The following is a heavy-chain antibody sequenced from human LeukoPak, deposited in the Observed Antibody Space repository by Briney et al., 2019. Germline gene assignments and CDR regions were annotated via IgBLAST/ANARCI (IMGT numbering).Heavy chain of an antibody. CDR2: ISSNGGST. CDR1: GFTFSSYA. Sequence: GGSLRLSCAASGFTFSSYAMHWVRQAPGKGLEYVSAISSNGGSTYYANSVKGRFTISRDNSKNTLYLQMGSLRAEDMAVYYCASCSGGSCYSFDYWGQGTLVTVSS. J-gene: IGHJ4*02. CDR3: ASCSGGSCYSFDY. V-gene: IGHV3-64*01. D-gene: IGHD2-15*01.